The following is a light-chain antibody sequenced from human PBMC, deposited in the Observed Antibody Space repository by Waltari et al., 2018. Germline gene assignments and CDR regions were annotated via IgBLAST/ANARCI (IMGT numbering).Light chain of an antibody. CDR1: SSTIGTNI. CDR2: RND. CDR3: AAWDDSLNGHWL. V-gene: IGLV1-44*01. Sequence: VLPQPPSASGTHGQRVTISCSGGSSTIGTNIVNWYKQVPGTAPKLLIYRNDQRPSGVPDRFSGAKSGTSASLAISGLQSDDEADYYCAAWDDSLNGHWLFGGGTKLSVL. J-gene: IGLJ3*02.